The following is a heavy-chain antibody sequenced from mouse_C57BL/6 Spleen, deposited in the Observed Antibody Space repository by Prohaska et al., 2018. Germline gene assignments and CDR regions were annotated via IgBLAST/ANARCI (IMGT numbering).Heavy chain of an antibody. V-gene: IGHV4-1*01. CDR1: GIDFSRYW. CDR2: INLDSSTI. CDR3: ASPNWDWYFDV. J-gene: IGHJ1*03. D-gene: IGHD4-1*01. Sequence: EVKLLQSGGGLVQPGGSLKLSCAASGIDFSRYWMSWVRRAPGKGLEWIGEINLDSSTINYAPSLKYKFIISRDNAKNTLYLQMSKVRSEDTALYYCASPNWDWYFDVWGTGTTVTVSS.